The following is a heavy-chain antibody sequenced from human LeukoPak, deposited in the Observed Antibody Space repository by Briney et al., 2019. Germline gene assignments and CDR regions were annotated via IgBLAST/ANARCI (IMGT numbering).Heavy chain of an antibody. Sequence: GGSLRLSCAASGFTFSDYYMSWVRQAPGKGLEWVSYISSSGSTIYYADSVKGRFTISRDNAKNSLYLQMNSLRAEDTAVYYCARGWAGDFWSGYSYYYYYYGMDVWGQGTTVTVSS. CDR2: ISSSGSTI. CDR1: GFTFSDYY. CDR3: ARGWAGDFWSGYSYYYYYYGMDV. D-gene: IGHD3-3*01. V-gene: IGHV3-11*04. J-gene: IGHJ6*02.